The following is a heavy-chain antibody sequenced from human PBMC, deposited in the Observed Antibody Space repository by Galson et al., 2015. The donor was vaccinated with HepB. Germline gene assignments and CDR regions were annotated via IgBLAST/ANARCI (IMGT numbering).Heavy chain of an antibody. Sequence: SVKVSCKASGYTFTGYYMHWVRQAPGQGLEWMGRINPNSGGTNYAQKFQGRVTMTRDTSISTAYMELSRLRSDDTAVYYCARDGWRSHLFDYWGQGTLVTVSS. CDR2: INPNSGGT. CDR3: ARDGWRSHLFDY. J-gene: IGHJ4*02. D-gene: IGHD2-15*01. V-gene: IGHV1-2*06. CDR1: GYTFTGYY.